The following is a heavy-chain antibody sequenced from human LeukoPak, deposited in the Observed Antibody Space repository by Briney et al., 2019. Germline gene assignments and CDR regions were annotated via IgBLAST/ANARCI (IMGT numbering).Heavy chain of an antibody. Sequence: SETLSLTCTVSGGSISSYYGSWIRQPPGKGLEWIGYIYYSGSTNYNPSLKSRVTILVDTSKNQFSLKLSSATAADTAVYYCASAGLITMVRGVRRFDYWGQGTLVTVSS. CDR2: IYYSGST. V-gene: IGHV4-59*08. CDR3: ASAGLITMVRGVRRFDY. D-gene: IGHD3-10*01. J-gene: IGHJ4*02. CDR1: GGSISSYY.